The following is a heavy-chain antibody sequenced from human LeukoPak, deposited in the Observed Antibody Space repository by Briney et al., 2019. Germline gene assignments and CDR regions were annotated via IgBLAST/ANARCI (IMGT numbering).Heavy chain of an antibody. V-gene: IGHV4-4*02. D-gene: IGHD5-18*01. CDR1: GGSISSNNW. CDR3: ARDRGGYTYSQDY. CDR2: IYHDGST. Sequence: PSETLSLTCAVSGGSISSNNWWIWVRQSPEKGLEWIGEIYHDGSTNYNPSLKSRVTISMDKSKNQLSLKLNFVTAADTAVYYCARDRGGYTYSQDYWGQGTLVTVSS. J-gene: IGHJ4*02.